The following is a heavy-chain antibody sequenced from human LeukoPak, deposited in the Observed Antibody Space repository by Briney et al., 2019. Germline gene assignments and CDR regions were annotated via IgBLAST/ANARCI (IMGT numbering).Heavy chain of an antibody. D-gene: IGHD2-8*01. J-gene: IGHJ4*02. CDR2: IHYDGRT. CDR1: GASMSGQH. Sequence: PSETLSLTCTVSGASMSGQHWSWIRQAPGKGLEWIAWIHYDGRTNYNPSLKSRLSLSVDTSTNQFSLSLNSVTAADTAVYFCASHLNGGPHPLDNWGPGIRVIVS. V-gene: IGHV4-59*08. CDR3: ASHLNGGPHPLDN.